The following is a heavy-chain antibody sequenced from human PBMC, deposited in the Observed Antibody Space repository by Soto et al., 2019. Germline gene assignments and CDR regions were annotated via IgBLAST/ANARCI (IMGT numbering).Heavy chain of an antibody. J-gene: IGHJ4*02. CDR1: GYSFSTYA. CDR3: TRVFFGSGSYYLWFYF. CDR2: INAATGNT. Sequence: ASVKVSCKASGYSFSTYALHWVRQAPGQRLVWMGWINAATGNTKYSQKFQGRVTITRDTSASTAYMELSSLRSDDTAVYHCTRVFFGSGSYYLWFYFWGQGTQVTVSS. V-gene: IGHV1-3*01. D-gene: IGHD3-10*01.